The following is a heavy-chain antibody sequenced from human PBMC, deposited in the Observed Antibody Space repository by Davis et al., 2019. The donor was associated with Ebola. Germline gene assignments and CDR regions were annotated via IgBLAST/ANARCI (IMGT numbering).Heavy chain of an antibody. CDR2: IYYSGST. Sequence: SETLSLTCTVSGGSISSGDYYWSWIRQPPGKGLEWIGYIYYSGSTYYNPSLKSRVTISVDTSKNQFSLMLTSVTAADTAVYYCARLGFLGGQFDFWGQGTLVTVSA. D-gene: IGHD3-16*01. CDR1: GGSISSGDYY. J-gene: IGHJ4*02. V-gene: IGHV4-30-4*01. CDR3: ARLGFLGGQFDF.